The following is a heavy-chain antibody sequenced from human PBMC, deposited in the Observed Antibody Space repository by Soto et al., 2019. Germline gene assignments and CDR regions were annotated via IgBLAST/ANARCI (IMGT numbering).Heavy chain of an antibody. D-gene: IGHD6-6*01. V-gene: IGHV3-33*01. CDR2: VYYDGSNT. CDR1: GITFSSYG. J-gene: IGHJ4*02. Sequence: GWSPRPSCAAPGITFSSYGLQWVRPGPGKGLEWVAVVYYDGSNTYSPDSVKGRFIISRDNSRNTLYLQINSLGAEATALYYCARDRHSTSSGYLDYWGQGTLVTVSS. CDR3: ARDRHSTSSGYLDY.